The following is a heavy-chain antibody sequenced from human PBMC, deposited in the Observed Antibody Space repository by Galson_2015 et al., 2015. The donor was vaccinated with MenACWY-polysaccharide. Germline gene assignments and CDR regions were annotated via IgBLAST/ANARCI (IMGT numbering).Heavy chain of an antibody. V-gene: IGHV4-59*01. CDR3: ARDEGGSYYDY. Sequence: ETLSLTCTVSGGSISSYYWSWIRQPPGKGLEWIGYIYYSGSTNYNPSLKSRVTISVDTSKNQFSLKLSSVTAADTAVYYCARDEGGSYYDYWGQGTLVTVSS. J-gene: IGHJ4*02. CDR1: GGSISSYY. D-gene: IGHD1-26*01. CDR2: IYYSGST.